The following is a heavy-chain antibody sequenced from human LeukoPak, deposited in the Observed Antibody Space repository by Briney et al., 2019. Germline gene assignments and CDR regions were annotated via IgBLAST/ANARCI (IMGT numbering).Heavy chain of an antibody. Sequence: SETLSLTCNVSGGSISNYFWSWIRQPPGGGLEWIGRISYLGSSNYNPSLKGRVTFSVDTSKNQISLRMISVTAADTAVYYCARGLSLLGSEEGLPLGYWGQGSLVTVSS. J-gene: IGHJ1*01. CDR1: GGSISNYF. CDR2: ISYLGSS. D-gene: IGHD2-21*01. V-gene: IGHV4-59*01. CDR3: ARGLSLLGSEEGLPLGY.